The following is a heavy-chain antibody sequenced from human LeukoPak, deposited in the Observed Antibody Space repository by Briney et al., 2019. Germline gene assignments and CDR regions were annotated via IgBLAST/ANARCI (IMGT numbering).Heavy chain of an antibody. J-gene: IGHJ5*02. Sequence: SETLSLTCTVSGGSISSYYWSWIRQPPGKGLEWIGYIYYSGSTNYNPSLKSRVTITVDTSKNQSSLKLSSVTAADTAVYYCARGGGNQNWFDHWGQGTLVTVSS. D-gene: IGHD4-23*01. CDR3: ARGGGNQNWFDH. V-gene: IGHV4-59*01. CDR1: GGSISSYY. CDR2: IYYSGST.